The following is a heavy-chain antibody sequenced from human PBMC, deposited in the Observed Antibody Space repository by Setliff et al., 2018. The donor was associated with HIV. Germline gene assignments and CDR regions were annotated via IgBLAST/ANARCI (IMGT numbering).Heavy chain of an antibody. CDR2: INLNTGAT. Sequence: ASVKVSCKTSEYDINDQYINWVRQAPGQGLEWMGWINLNTGATKYAQKLQVRVTLTRDTSMTTAYMELSSLRSEDTAVYYCARGQASNDYGVSFWGQGTMVTVSS. CDR1: EYDINDQY. V-gene: IGHV1-2*02. CDR3: ARGQASNDYGVSF. J-gene: IGHJ3*01. D-gene: IGHD4-17*01.